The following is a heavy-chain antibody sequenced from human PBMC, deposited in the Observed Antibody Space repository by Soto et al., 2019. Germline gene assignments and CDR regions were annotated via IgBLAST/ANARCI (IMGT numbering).Heavy chain of an antibody. CDR1: GFTVSSNY. Sequence: XGSLRLSCSASGFTVSSNYMSWVRQAPGKGLEWVSVIYSGGSTYYADSVKGRFTISRDNSKNTLYLQMNSLRAEDTAVYYCARTFGELLNPFDYWGQGNLVTVSS. CDR2: IYSGGST. J-gene: IGHJ4*02. V-gene: IGHV3-53*01. D-gene: IGHD3-10*01. CDR3: ARTFGELLNPFDY.